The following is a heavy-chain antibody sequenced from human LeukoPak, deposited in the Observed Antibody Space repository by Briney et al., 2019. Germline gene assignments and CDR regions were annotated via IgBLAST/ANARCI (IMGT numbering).Heavy chain of an antibody. CDR2: ISGSGGST. CDR1: GFAFSNYA. CDR3: AKDFPGRVVVVPAAMAEDY. V-gene: IGHV3-23*01. J-gene: IGHJ4*02. Sequence: GGSLRLSCEASGFAFSNYAMSWVRQAPGKGLEWVSAISGSGGSTYYADSVKGRFTISRDNSKNTLYLQMNSLRAEDTAVYYCAKDFPGRVVVVPAAMAEDYWGQGTLVTVSS. D-gene: IGHD2-2*01.